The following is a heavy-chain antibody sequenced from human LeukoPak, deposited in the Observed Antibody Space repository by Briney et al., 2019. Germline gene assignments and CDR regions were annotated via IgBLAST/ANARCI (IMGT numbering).Heavy chain of an antibody. D-gene: IGHD3-16*02. J-gene: IGHJ4*02. CDR3: ARSHDHLWGNYPDY. CDR1: GGSIDSTNW. Sequence: SETLSLTCDVSGGSIDSTNWWNWVRQPPGKGLEWIGEIHHDGRINYNPSLKSRVTSSVDKSKNQFSLRLNSVTAADTAMYYCARSHDHLWGNYPDYWGQGTLVTVSS. CDR2: IHHDGRI. V-gene: IGHV4/OR15-8*01.